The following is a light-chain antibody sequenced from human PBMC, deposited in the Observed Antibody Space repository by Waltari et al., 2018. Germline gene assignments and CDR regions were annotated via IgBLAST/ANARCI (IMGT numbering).Light chain of an antibody. V-gene: IGLV3-21*04. CDR3: QVWDSSSDHVI. J-gene: IGLJ2*01. CDR2: DDR. CDR1: NIGAKG. Sequence: SYELTQPPSVSVAPGKTAKITCGTNNIGAKGVHWYQHKPGQAPVLVIYDDRDRPSGIPERFSGSNSGDTATLTISRVDAGDEADYYCQVWDSSSDHVIFGGGTKLTVL.